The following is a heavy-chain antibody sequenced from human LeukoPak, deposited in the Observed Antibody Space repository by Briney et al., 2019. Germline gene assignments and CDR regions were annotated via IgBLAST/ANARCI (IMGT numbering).Heavy chain of an antibody. CDR1: GVTSNY. V-gene: IGHV3-66*02. Sequence: GGSLRLSCAASGVTSNYFTWVRQAPGKGLEWVSVIYNGGTTYYADSVKGRLTISRDNSKSTLFVYLQMNSLRTDDKAVYYCAGGGEAARSLHYWGQGTLVTVSS. J-gene: IGHJ4*02. D-gene: IGHD6-6*01. CDR3: AGGGEAARSLHY. CDR2: IYNGGTT.